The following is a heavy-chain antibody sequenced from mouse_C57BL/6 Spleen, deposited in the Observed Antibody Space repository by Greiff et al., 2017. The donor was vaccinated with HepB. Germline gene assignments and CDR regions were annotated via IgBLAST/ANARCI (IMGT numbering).Heavy chain of an antibody. CDR3: ARMRDYYGSSLYYFDY. V-gene: IGHV1-55*01. CDR2: IYPGSGST. J-gene: IGHJ2*01. D-gene: IGHD1-1*01. CDR1: GYTFTSYW. Sequence: QVQLQQSGAELVKPGASVKMSCKASGYTFTSYWITWVKQRPGQGLEWIGDIYPGSGSTNYNEKFKSKATLTVDTSSSTAYMQLSSLTSEDSAVYYCARMRDYYGSSLYYFDYWGQGTTLTVSS.